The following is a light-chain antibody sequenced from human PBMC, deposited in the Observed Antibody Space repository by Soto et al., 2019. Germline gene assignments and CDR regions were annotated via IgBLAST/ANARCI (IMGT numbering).Light chain of an antibody. CDR1: QTISSW. Sequence: DIQMTHSPSTLSGSVWDRVTITCRASQTISSWLAWYQQKPGKAAKLLIYKASTLKSGVPSRFSGSGSGTEFTLTISSLQPDDFATYYCQHYNSYSEEFGQGTTVDIK. V-gene: IGKV1-5*03. CDR3: QHYNSYSEE. J-gene: IGKJ1*01. CDR2: KAS.